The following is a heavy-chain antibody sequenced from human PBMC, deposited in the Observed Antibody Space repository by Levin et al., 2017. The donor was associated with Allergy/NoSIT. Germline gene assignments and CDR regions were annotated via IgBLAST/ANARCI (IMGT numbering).Heavy chain of an antibody. CDR1: GFTFTSYS. CDR3: ARGAAYSGYDPYYYYGMDV. J-gene: IGHJ6*02. Sequence: GESLKISCAASGFTFTSYSMNWVRQAPGKGLEWVSYVSSTTSYIYYADSVKGRFTISRDNAKNSVHLQMNSLRAEETAVYYCARGAAYSGYDPYYYYGMDVWGQGTTVTVSS. D-gene: IGHD5-12*01. V-gene: IGHV3-21*01. CDR2: VSSTTSYI.